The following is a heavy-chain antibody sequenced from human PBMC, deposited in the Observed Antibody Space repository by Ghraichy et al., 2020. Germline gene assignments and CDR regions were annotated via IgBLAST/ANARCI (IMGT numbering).Heavy chain of an antibody. D-gene: IGHD3-10*01. CDR1: GESITSGFY. V-gene: IGHV4-38-2*01. Sequence: SETLSLTCAVSGESITSGFYWGWIRQSPGKGLEFIGSMYHSGNTYYNPSLKSRVTLSVDTSKNRFSLNLNSVTAADTAVYYCVRHPLRVTMVLVDHYFDYWVQGTLVTVSS. J-gene: IGHJ4*02. CDR2: MYHSGNT. CDR3: VRHPLRVTMVLVDHYFDY.